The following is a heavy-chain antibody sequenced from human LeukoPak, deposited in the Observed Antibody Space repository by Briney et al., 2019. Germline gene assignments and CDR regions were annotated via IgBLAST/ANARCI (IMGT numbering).Heavy chain of an antibody. V-gene: IGHV3-7*03. Sequence: GGSLRLSCAASGFTFSSYFVHWVRQAPGKGLEWVANMKRDGSEIYYVDSVEGRFTVSRDNTKRSLYLEMNSLRVEDTAVYYCVRWAREADIWGQGIQVIVSS. CDR3: VRWAREADI. CDR1: GFTFSSYF. D-gene: IGHD2-2*01. CDR2: MKRDGSEI. J-gene: IGHJ4*02.